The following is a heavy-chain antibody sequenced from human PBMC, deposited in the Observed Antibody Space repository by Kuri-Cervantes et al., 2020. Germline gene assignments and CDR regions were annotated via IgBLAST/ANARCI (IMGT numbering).Heavy chain of an antibody. V-gene: IGHV3-30*02. CDR3: AKDGDSSGLIDY. Sequence: GESLKISCAASGFTFSNYGIHWVRQAPGKGLEWVAFIRYDGSNKYYADFVKGRFTISSDNSKNTLYLQMNSLRAEDTAVYYCAKDGDSSGLIDYWGQGTLVTVSS. CDR1: GFTFSNYG. J-gene: IGHJ4*02. D-gene: IGHD3-22*01. CDR2: IRYDGSNK.